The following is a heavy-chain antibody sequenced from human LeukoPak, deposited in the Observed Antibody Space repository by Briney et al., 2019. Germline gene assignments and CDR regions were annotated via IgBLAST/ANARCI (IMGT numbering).Heavy chain of an antibody. Sequence: ASVKVSCKTSGYTLRNSGMNWLRQAPGQGLEWLAWISGYNGNINYVEKLRDRVTMTIDTSTSTVYMELTSLTSDDTAVYYCARDSGGYQVGNWFDPWGQGTLVTVSS. D-gene: IGHD6-25*01. CDR1: GYTLRNSG. CDR3: ARDSGGYQVGNWFDP. V-gene: IGHV1-18*01. CDR2: ISGYNGNI. J-gene: IGHJ5*02.